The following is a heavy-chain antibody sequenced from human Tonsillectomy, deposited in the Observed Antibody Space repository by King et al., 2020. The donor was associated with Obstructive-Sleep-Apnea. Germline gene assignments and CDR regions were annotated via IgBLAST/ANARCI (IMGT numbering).Heavy chain of an antibody. CDR2: ISSSGSMK. V-gene: IGHV3-11*01. J-gene: IGHJ4*02. Sequence: VQLVESGGGLVKPGGSLRLSCAASGFTFSDYYMTWIRQAPGKGLEWVSYISSSGSMKYYADSVKGRFSISRDNAKKSQYLEMNSLRAEDTAVYYCASSSGYFDYWGQGTLVTVSS. CDR1: GFTFSDYY. D-gene: IGHD3-22*01. CDR3: ASSSGYFDY.